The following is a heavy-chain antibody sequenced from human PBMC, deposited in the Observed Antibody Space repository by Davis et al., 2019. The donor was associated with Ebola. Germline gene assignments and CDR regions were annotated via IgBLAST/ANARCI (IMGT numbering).Heavy chain of an antibody. Sequence: MPSETLSLTCTVSGGSISSYYWSWIRQPPGKGLEWIGYIYYSGSTNCNPSLKSRVTISVDTSKNQFSLKLSSVTAADTAVYYCARRVPAAAFDIWGQGTMVTVSS. D-gene: IGHD2-2*01. J-gene: IGHJ3*02. CDR2: IYYSGST. CDR3: ARRVPAAAFDI. V-gene: IGHV4-59*01. CDR1: GGSISSYY.